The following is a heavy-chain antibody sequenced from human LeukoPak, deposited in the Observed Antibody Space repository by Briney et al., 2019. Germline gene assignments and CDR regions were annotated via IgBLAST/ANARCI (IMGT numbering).Heavy chain of an antibody. Sequence: SETLSLTCTVSGGSISSSSYYWGWIRHPPGKGLEWIGIIYYSGSTYYHPSLKSRLTISVDTSKNQFSLKLSSVTAADTAVYYCARHKGYFDYWGQGTLVTVSS. CDR3: ARHKGYFDY. CDR1: GGSISSSSYY. CDR2: IYYSGST. V-gene: IGHV4-39*01. J-gene: IGHJ4*02.